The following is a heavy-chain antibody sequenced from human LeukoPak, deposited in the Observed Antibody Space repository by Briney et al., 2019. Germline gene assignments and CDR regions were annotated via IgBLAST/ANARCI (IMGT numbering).Heavy chain of an antibody. J-gene: IGHJ6*03. V-gene: IGHV4-4*07. CDR3: ARAPYYSNYVLYYYYYMDV. Sequence: PSETLSLTCTVSGGSISSYYWSWIRQPAGTALEWIGRIYTSGTITYNPSLKSRVTISVDTSKNQFSLKLSSVTAADTAVYYCARAPYYSNYVLYYYYYMDVWGKGTTVTISS. CDR1: GGSISSYY. CDR2: IYTSGTI. D-gene: IGHD4-11*01.